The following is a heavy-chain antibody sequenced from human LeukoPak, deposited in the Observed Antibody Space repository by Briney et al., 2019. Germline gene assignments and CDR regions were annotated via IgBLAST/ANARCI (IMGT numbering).Heavy chain of an antibody. CDR3: ARAIFGVVGIFDY. D-gene: IGHD3-3*01. CDR1: GYTFTSYY. J-gene: IGHJ4*02. CDR2: INPSGGST. Sequence: GASVKVSCKASGYTFTSYYMHWVRQAPGQGLEWMGIINPSGGSTSYAQKFQGRVTMTGDTSTSTVYMELSSLRSEDTAVYSCARAIFGVVGIFDYWGQGTPVTVSS. V-gene: IGHV1-46*03.